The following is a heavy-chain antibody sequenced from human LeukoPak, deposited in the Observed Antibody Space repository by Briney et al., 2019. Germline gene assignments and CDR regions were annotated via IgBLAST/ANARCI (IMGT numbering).Heavy chain of an antibody. CDR1: GFTFSSYG. V-gene: IGHV3-30*18. D-gene: IGHD2-2*01. CDR2: ISYDGSNK. J-gene: IGHJ4*02. Sequence: GGSLRLSCVASGFTFSSYGMHWVRQAPGKGLEWVAVISYDGSNKYYADSVKGRFTISRDNSRNTLYVQMNSLTAEDTAVYYCAKDRHCSSISCYRGYFDYWGQGTLVTVSS. CDR3: AKDRHCSSISCYRGYFDY.